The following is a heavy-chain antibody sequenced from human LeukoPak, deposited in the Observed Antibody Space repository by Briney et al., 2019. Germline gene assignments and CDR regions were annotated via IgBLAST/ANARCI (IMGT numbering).Heavy chain of an antibody. J-gene: IGHJ4*02. D-gene: IGHD5-18*01. V-gene: IGHV3-21*01. CDR2: ISSSSSYI. Sequence: GGSLRLSCAASGFTFSSYSMNWVRQAPGKGLEWVSSISSSSSYIYYADSVKGRFTISRDNAKNSLYLQMNSLRAEDTAVYYCARAARTAMARNGLVDYWGQETLVTVSS. CDR3: ARAARTAMARNGLVDY. CDR1: GFTFSSYS.